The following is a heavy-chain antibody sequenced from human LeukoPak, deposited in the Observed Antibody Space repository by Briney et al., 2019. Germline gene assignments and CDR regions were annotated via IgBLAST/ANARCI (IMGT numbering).Heavy chain of an antibody. V-gene: IGHV1-8*01. D-gene: IGHD5-18*01. Sequence: ASVKVSCKASGYTFTSYDINWVRQATGQGVEWMGWMNPNSGNTGYAQKFQGRVTMTRNTSINTAYMELSSLRSGATAVYYCARGYSYGYYGLFYYYGMDVWGQGTTVTVSS. J-gene: IGHJ6*02. CDR1: GYTFTSYD. CDR3: ARGYSYGYYGLFYYYGMDV. CDR2: MNPNSGNT.